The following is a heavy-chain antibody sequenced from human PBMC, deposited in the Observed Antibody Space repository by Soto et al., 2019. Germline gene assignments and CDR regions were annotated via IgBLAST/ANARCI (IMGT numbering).Heavy chain of an antibody. V-gene: IGHV4-30-4*01. Sequence: SETLSLTCTVSGGSISSGDYYWSWIRQPPGKGLEWIGYIYYSGSTYYNPSLKSRVTISVDASKNQFSLKLSSVTAADTAVYYCARGEHQDYGDYGWGAFDIWGQGTMVTVSS. J-gene: IGHJ3*02. CDR1: GGSISSGDYY. D-gene: IGHD4-17*01. CDR3: ARGEHQDYGDYGWGAFDI. CDR2: IYYSGST.